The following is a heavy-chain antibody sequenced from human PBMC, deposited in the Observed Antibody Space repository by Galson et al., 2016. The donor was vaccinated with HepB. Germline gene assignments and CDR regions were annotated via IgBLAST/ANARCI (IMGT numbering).Heavy chain of an antibody. V-gene: IGHV3-30*18. CDR1: GFTFSDFA. J-gene: IGHJ4*02. Sequence: SLRLSCAASGFTFSDFAMHWVRQAPGKGLEWVTVISYHGIQKYYADSVKGRFTISRDNSRNPVYLHMTSLRVEDTAVYYCEKRGYGYGPIDYWGQGTLVTVSP. CDR2: ISYHGIQK. CDR3: EKRGYGYGPIDY. D-gene: IGHD5-18*01.